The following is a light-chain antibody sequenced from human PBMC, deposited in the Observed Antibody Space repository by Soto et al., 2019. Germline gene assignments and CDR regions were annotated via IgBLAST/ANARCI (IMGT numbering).Light chain of an antibody. CDR2: GAS. Sequence: EIVMTQSPATLSVSPGERATLSCRASQSVNIYLAWYQQKPGQAPRLLIFGASYRATGIPARFSGSGSGTEFNLTISSLQSEDFAVYYCQQYGSSRTFGQGTKVDIK. V-gene: IGKV3D-15*01. J-gene: IGKJ1*01. CDR1: QSVNIY. CDR3: QQYGSSRT.